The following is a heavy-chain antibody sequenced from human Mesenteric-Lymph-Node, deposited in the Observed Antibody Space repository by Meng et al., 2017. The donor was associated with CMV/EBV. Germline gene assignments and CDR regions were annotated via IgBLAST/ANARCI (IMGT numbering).Heavy chain of an antibody. J-gene: IGHJ4*02. CDR2: IYYSGST. D-gene: IGHD3-22*01. CDR1: GGSISSSSYY. Sequence: QLQLQESGPGLVKPSETLSLTCTVSGGSISSSSYYWGWIRQPPGKGLEWIGSIYYSGSTYYNPSLKSRATISVDTSKNQFSLKLSSVTAADTAVYYCARDGDYYDSSGYNPFDYWGQGTLVTVSS. CDR3: ARDGDYYDSSGYNPFDY. V-gene: IGHV4-39*07.